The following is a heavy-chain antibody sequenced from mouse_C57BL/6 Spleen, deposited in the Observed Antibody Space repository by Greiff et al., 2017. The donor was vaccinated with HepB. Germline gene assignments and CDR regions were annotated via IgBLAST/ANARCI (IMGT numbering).Heavy chain of an antibody. D-gene: IGHD1-1*01. CDR3: AKITTVVAEDYYDY. CDR1: GFNIKDYY. J-gene: IGHJ2*01. Sequence: EVQLQQSVAELVRPGASVKVSCTASGFNIKDYYMHWVKQRPEQGLEWIGKIDPANGNTTYATKLQGKATITADTSSNTAYQQLTSLTSEDTAIYYCAKITTVVAEDYYDYWGQGTTLTVSS. CDR2: IDPANGNT. V-gene: IGHV14-3*01.